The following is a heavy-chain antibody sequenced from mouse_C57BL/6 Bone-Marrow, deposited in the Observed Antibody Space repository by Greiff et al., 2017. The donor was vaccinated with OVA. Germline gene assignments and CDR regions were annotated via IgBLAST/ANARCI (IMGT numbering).Heavy chain of an antibody. CDR2: IDPRSGNT. Sequence: VQLQQSGAELARPGASVKLSCKASGYTFTSYGISWVKQRTGQGLEWIGEIDPRSGNTYYNEKFKGKATLTADKSSSTAYMELRSLTSEDSAVYFCARWGTGAFDYWGQGTTLTVSS. CDR3: ARWGTGAFDY. D-gene: IGHD4-1*01. CDR1: GYTFTSYG. V-gene: IGHV1-81*01. J-gene: IGHJ2*01.